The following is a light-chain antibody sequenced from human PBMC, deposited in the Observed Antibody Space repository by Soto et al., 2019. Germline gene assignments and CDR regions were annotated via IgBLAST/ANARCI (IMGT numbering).Light chain of an antibody. V-gene: IGLV7-43*01. CDR3: LLSYVEAWV. CDR2: GTD. CDR1: TGAVTANSF. J-gene: IGLJ7*01. Sequence: QAVVTQEHSLTVSPGGTVTLTCALRTGAVTANSFANWFQQKPGQAPRALIYGTDDKHSWTPARFSGSVLVDKAALTLSGAQLGDGPDYYCLLSYVEAWVFGGGTQLTVL.